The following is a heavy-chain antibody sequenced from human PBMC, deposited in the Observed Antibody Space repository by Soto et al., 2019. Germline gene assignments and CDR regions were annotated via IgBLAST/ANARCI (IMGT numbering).Heavy chain of an antibody. CDR2: IWYDGSNK. Sequence: QVQLVESGGGVVQPGRSLRLSCAASGFTFSSYGMHWVRQAPGKGLEWVAVIWYDGSNKYYADSVKGRFTISRDNSKNTLYPQMNSLRAEDTALYYCARDPATVTTFWLFYYYGMDVWGQGTTVTVSS. D-gene: IGHD4-17*01. V-gene: IGHV3-33*01. CDR3: ARDPATVTTFWLFYYYGMDV. CDR1: GFTFSSYG. J-gene: IGHJ6*02.